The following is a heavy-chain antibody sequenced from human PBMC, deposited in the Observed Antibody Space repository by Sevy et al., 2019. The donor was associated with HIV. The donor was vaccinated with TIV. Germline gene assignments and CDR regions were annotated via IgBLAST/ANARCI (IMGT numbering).Heavy chain of an antibody. J-gene: IGHJ6*02. D-gene: IGHD4-17*01. CDR1: GGSISSSSYY. V-gene: IGHV4-39*01. Sequence: SETLSLTCTVSGGSISSSSYYWGWIRQPPGKGLEWIGSIYYSGSTYYNPSLKSRVTISVDTSKNQFSLKLSSVTAADTAVYYCARQIFPTVTTRGGYYYYYYGMDVWGQGTMVTVSS. CDR3: ARQIFPTVTTRGGYYYYYYGMDV. CDR2: IYYSGST.